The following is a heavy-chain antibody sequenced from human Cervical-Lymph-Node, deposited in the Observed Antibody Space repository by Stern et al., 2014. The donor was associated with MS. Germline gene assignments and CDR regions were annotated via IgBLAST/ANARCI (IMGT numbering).Heavy chain of an antibody. Sequence: VQLVESGAEVKKPGASVKVSCKASGYTFIDYYMHWVRQAPVQGLEWMVWINPNSGGTNYAQKFQGWVTMTRDTSLSTAYMDLSRLRSDDTAVYYCARGRRSSGWSPPDAFDIWGQGTMVTVSS. D-gene: IGHD6-19*01. CDR1: GYTFIDYY. J-gene: IGHJ3*02. V-gene: IGHV1-2*04. CDR3: ARGRRSSGWSPPDAFDI. CDR2: INPNSGGT.